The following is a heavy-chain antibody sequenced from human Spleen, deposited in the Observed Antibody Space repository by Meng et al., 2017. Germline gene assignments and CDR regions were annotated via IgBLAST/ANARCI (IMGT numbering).Heavy chain of an antibody. CDR3: AREGGSSSHFDY. V-gene: IGHV1-2*06. J-gene: IGHJ4*02. D-gene: IGHD6-6*01. CDR2: MKPNSGDT. Sequence: QVQLVQSGAEVKRPGASVRVSCKASGYTFTDYYMQWLRQAPGKGHEWMGRMKPNSGDTKYAQKFQGRVTMTGYTSISTAYMELSRLTSDDTAVYYCAREGGSSSHFDYWGQGTLVTVSS. CDR1: GYTFTDYY.